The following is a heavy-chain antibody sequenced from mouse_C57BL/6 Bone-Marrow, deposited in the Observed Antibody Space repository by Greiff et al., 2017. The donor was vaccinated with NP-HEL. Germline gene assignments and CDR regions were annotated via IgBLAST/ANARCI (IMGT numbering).Heavy chain of an antibody. V-gene: IGHV1-59*01. CDR3: AILGRDYFDY. CDR2: IDPSDSYT. J-gene: IGHJ2*01. Sequence: QVQLQQPGAELVRPGTSVKLSCKASGYTFTSYWMHWVKQRPGQGLEWIGVIDPSDSYTNYNQKFKGKATLTVDTSSSTAYMQLSSLTSEDSAVYYCAILGRDYFDYWGQGTTLTVSS. D-gene: IGHD4-1*01. CDR1: GYTFTSYW.